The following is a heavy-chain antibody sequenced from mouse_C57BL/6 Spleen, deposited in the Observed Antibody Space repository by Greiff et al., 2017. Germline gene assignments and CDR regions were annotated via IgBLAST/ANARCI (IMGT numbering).Heavy chain of an antibody. CDR1: GYTFTDYE. CDR2: IDPETGGT. V-gene: IGHV1-15*01. Sequence: QVQLKESGAELVRPGASVTLSCKASGYTFTDYEMHWVKQTPVHGLEWIGAIDPETGGTAYNQKFKGKAILTADKSSSTAYMELRSLTSEDSAVYYCTRSQDSSGYGYWGQGTTLTVSS. J-gene: IGHJ2*01. D-gene: IGHD3-2*02. CDR3: TRSQDSSGYGY.